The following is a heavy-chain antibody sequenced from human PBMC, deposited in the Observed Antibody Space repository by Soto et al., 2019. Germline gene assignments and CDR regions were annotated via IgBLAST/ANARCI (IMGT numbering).Heavy chain of an antibody. CDR1: GVSITSTNW. CDR2: ISHSGIT. V-gene: IGHV4-4*02. CDR3: ARVLRGWSDP. Sequence: RILSLTGAVSGVSITSTNWGTWVRQPPGGGLEWIGEISHSGITNYKASLKSRVTMSVDKTKNDVSLKLTSVTAADTAVYYCARVLRGWSDPWGQGTPVTVSS. J-gene: IGHJ5*02.